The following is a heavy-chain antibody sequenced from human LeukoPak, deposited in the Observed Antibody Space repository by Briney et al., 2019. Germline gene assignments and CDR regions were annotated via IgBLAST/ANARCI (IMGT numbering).Heavy chain of an antibody. CDR1: GFIFSNYA. D-gene: IGHD3-22*01. CDR3: AKDGHYDSSGPIDY. J-gene: IGHJ4*02. Sequence: GGSLRLSCAASGFIFSNYAVSWVRQAPGKGLEWVSSISGNGETTHYADSVKGRFTISRDNSKNTLYLQMNSLRAEDTAVYYCAKDGHYDSSGPIDYWGQGTLVTVSS. V-gene: IGHV3-23*01. CDR2: ISGNGETT.